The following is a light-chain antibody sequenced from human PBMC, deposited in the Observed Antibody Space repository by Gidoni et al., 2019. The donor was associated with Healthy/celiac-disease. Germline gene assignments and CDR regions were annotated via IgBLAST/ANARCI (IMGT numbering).Light chain of an antibody. CDR3: QQSYSTPIT. CDR1: QSISSY. V-gene: IGKV1-39*01. CDR2: AAS. Sequence: DIQMTQSPSSLSASVGDRVTITCRASQSISSYLNWYQQKPGKAPKLLIYAASSLQRGFPSRFSGSGSGTDFTLTISSLQPEDFATYYWQQSYSTPITFGGGTKVEIK. J-gene: IGKJ4*01.